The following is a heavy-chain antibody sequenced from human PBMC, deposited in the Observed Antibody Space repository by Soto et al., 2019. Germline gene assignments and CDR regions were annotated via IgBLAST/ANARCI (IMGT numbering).Heavy chain of an antibody. CDR3: TTDLYIAARPEAFDI. J-gene: IGHJ3*02. V-gene: IGHV3-30*03. CDR1: GFTFSSYG. D-gene: IGHD6-6*01. CDR2: ISYDGSNK. Sequence: PGGSLRLSCAASGFTFSSYGMHWVRQAPGKGLEWVAVISYDGSNKYYADSVKGRFTISRDNSKNTLYLQMNSLRAEDTAVYYCTTDLYIAARPEAFDIWGQGTMVTVSS.